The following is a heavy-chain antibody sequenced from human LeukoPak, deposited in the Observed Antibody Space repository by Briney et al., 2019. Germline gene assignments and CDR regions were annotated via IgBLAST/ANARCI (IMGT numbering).Heavy chain of an antibody. Sequence: SETLSLTCTVSGGSISSYYWSWIRQPAGKGLEWIGRIYTSGSANYNPSLRSRVTISLDTSKNQFSLNLSSVTAADTAMYYCARLSGAPIRHPIYHFDYWGQGTLVTVSS. CDR3: ARLSGAPIRHPIYHFDY. V-gene: IGHV4-4*07. D-gene: IGHD2-2*02. CDR2: IYTSGSA. CDR1: GGSISSYY. J-gene: IGHJ4*02.